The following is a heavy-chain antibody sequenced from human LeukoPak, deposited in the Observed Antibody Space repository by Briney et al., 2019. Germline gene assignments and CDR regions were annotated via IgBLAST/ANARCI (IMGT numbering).Heavy chain of an antibody. CDR1: GYSFTSYW. D-gene: IGHD6-13*01. J-gene: IGHJ4*02. CDR2: IYPGDSDT. CDR3: ARLQEPGYSSSWSFDY. Sequence: GESLKISCKGSGYSFTSYWIGWVRQMPGKGLEWMGIIYPGDSDTRYSPSFQGQVTISADKSISTAYLQWSSLKASDTAMYYCARLQEPGYSSSWSFDYWGQGTLVTVSS. V-gene: IGHV5-51*01.